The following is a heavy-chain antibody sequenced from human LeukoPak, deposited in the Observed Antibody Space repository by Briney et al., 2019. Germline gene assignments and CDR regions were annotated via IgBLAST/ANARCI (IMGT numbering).Heavy chain of an antibody. J-gene: IGHJ4*02. D-gene: IGHD2-15*01. CDR2: ISAYNGNT. V-gene: IGHV1-18*01. CDR3: ARDLGESVGYCSGGSCVPTYY. CDR1: GYTFTSYG. Sequence: ASVKVSCKASGYTFTSYGISWVRQAPGQGLEWMGWISAYNGNTNYAQKLQGRVTMTTDTSTSTAYMELRSLRSDDTAVYYCARDLGESVGYCSGGSCVPTYYRGLGTLVTVSS.